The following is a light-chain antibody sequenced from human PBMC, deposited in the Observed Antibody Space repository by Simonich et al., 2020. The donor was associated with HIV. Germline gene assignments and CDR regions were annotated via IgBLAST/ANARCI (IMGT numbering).Light chain of an antibody. CDR1: RSVLYRSNNKNY. CDR2: WAA. CDR3: QQYYSVPLT. Sequence: DIVMTQSSDSLAVSLGERATVNCRSSRSVLYRSNNKNYLAWYQQKPGPPPKLLIYWAATRESGVPDRFSASVSGTDFTLTISSLQAEDVAVYYCQQYYSVPLTFGGGTKVELK. J-gene: IGKJ4*01. V-gene: IGKV4-1*01.